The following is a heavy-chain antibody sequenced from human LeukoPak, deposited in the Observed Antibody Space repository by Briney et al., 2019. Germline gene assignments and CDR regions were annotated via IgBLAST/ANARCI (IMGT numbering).Heavy chain of an antibody. CDR3: ARAGLEQWLADY. CDR1: GFTFSSYS. J-gene: IGHJ4*02. CDR2: ISSSSSYI. V-gene: IGHV3-21*01. Sequence: GGSLRLSCAASGFTFSSYSMNWVRQAPGKGLDWVSSISSSSSYIYYADSVKGRFTISRDNAKNSLYLQMNSLRAEDTAVYYCARAGLEQWLADYWGQGTLVTVSS. D-gene: IGHD6-19*01.